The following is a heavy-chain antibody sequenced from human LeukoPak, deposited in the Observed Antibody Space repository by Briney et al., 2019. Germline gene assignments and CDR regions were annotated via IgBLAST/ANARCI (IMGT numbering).Heavy chain of an antibody. CDR3: ARDREGTRALDV. J-gene: IGHJ6*01. CDR2: ISHSGSA. D-gene: IGHD1-1*01. Sequence: SETLSLTCAVSGGSIIITNWWSWVRPPPGKGLEGIGEISHSGSANYNPHSKSRATISVEKSKTQFYLKLSSVTAADTAVYYCARDREGTRALDVWGEGTTVTVSS. CDR1: GGSIIITNW. V-gene: IGHV4-4*02.